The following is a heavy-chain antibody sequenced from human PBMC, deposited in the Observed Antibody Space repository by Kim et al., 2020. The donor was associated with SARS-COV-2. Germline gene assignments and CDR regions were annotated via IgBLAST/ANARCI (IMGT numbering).Heavy chain of an antibody. D-gene: IGHD2-2*01. V-gene: IGHV3-48*02. Sequence: DLVKGRYTISIDNSENSLYLQMNSLRDDDTAVYYCARGYCSSSRCYAGPDYWGQGTLVTVST. CDR3: ARGYCSSSRCYAGPDY. J-gene: IGHJ4*02.